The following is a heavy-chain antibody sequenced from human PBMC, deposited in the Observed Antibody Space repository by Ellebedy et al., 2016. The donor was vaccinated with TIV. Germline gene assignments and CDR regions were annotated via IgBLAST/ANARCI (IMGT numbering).Heavy chain of an antibody. D-gene: IGHD6-13*01. CDR1: GGSIRSYY. CDR2: IYYTGST. Sequence: MPSETLSLTCTVSGGSIRSYYWSWIRQSPGKGLEWFGFIYYTGSTTYNPSLKSRVTISVDTSKNQFSLKQSSVTAADTAVYYCARVRAAAGMAHFDNWGQGTLVTVSS. CDR3: ARVRAAAGMAHFDN. J-gene: IGHJ4*02. V-gene: IGHV4-59*01.